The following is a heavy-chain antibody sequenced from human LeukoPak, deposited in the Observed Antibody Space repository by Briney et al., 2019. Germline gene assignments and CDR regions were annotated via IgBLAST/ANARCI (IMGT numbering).Heavy chain of an antibody. J-gene: IGHJ6*03. CDR1: GYTFISYD. CDR2: MNPNTGNT. V-gene: IGHV1-8*01. Sequence: GASVKVSCKASGYTFISYDINWVRQATGQGLEWMGWMNPNTGNTAFAQKFQGRVTMTRDTPISTAYMELSSLRSEDTAVYYCARGQGDILTGYPLPRPRNMDVWGKGTTVTVSS. CDR3: ARGQGDILTGYPLPRPRNMDV. D-gene: IGHD3-9*01.